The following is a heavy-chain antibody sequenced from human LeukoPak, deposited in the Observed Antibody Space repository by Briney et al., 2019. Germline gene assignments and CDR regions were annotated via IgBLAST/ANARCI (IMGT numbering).Heavy chain of an antibody. J-gene: IGHJ5*02. Sequence: ASVRVSCKASGYTFTSYDINWVRQATGQGLEWMGWMNPNSGNTGYAQKFQGRVTMTRDTSIRTAYMEVSRLRSEDTAVYYCARGSVTIDRSGGSCYRLDPWGQGTLVTVSS. D-gene: IGHD2-15*01. CDR1: GYTFTSYD. CDR3: ARGSVTIDRSGGSCYRLDP. CDR2: MNPNSGNT. V-gene: IGHV1-8*01.